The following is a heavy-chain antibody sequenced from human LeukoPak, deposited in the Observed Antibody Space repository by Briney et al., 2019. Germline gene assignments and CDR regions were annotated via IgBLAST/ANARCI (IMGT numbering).Heavy chain of an antibody. CDR3: ARGADILSPHFDY. J-gene: IGHJ4*02. Sequence: PSETLSLTCTVSGGSISTSSFYWGWIRQPPGKGLEWIGAIHYSGTTYYNSSLKSRATMSVDTSKNQFSLKLNSVTAADTAVYYCARGADILSPHFDYWGQETLVTVSS. CDR1: GGSISTSSFY. CDR2: IHYSGTT. V-gene: IGHV4-39*07. D-gene: IGHD3-9*01.